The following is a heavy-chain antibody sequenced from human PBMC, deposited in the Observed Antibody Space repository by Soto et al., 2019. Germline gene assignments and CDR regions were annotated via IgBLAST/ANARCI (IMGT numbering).Heavy chain of an antibody. CDR3: ANRGSSGCYGWFDA. J-gene: IGHJ5*02. CDR2: IYWNDDK. Sequence: SGPTLVNPTQTLTLTCIFSGFSLTTSGVGVGWIRQPPGNALEWLVFIYWNDDKRYSPSLKSRLTITKDNSKNQVVLTMTNMEPVDTATYFCANRGSSGCYGWFDAWGQGTLVTVYS. D-gene: IGHD6-19*01. V-gene: IGHV2-5*01. CDR1: GFSLTTSGVG.